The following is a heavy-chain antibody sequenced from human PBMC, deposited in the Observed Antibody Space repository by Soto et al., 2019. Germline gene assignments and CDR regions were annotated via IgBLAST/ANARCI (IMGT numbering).Heavy chain of an antibody. Sequence: GGSLRLSCAGSGFTFSSYAMHWVRQAPGKGLEWLSVISYDGSNKYYAESVKGRFTISRDNSKNTLYLQMNSLRAEDTAVYYCARDPHCSGGTCYSVYFDYWGQGTLVTVSS. V-gene: IGHV3-30-3*01. J-gene: IGHJ4*02. CDR1: GFTFSSYA. D-gene: IGHD2-15*01. CDR3: ARDPHCSGGTCYSVYFDY. CDR2: ISYDGSNK.